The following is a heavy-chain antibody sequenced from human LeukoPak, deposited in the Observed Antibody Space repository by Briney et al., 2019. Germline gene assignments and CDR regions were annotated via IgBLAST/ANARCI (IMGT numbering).Heavy chain of an antibody. Sequence: GGSLRLSCAASGFTFSSYEMNWVRQAPGKGLEWVSYISSSGSTIYYADSVKGRFTISRDNAKNSLYLQMNSLRAEDTAVYYCATSVGYFDWSVQGYYYYGMDVWGKGTTVTVSS. CDR1: GFTFSSYE. V-gene: IGHV3-48*03. CDR2: ISSSGSTI. D-gene: IGHD3-9*01. CDR3: ATSVGYFDWSVQGYYYYGMDV. J-gene: IGHJ6*04.